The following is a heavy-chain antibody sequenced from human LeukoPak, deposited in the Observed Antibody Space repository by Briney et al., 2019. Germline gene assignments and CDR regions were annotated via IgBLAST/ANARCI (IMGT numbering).Heavy chain of an antibody. V-gene: IGHV4-59*01. Sequence: SETLSLTCSVSGDSIRSYYWSWIRQPPGKGLEWIAYIYYSGSTNYNPFLKSRVTISVDTSKNQFSLKLSSVTAADTAVYYCARVYYSNSYDYWYFDLWGRGTLVTVSS. CDR2: IYYSGST. CDR3: ARVYYSNSYDYWYFDL. CDR1: GDSIRSYY. J-gene: IGHJ2*01. D-gene: IGHD6-13*01.